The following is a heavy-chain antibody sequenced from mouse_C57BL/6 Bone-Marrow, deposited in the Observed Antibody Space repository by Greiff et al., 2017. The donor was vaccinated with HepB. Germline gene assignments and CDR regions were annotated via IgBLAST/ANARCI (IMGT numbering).Heavy chain of an antibody. CDR1: GFTFSSYA. V-gene: IGHV5-9-1*02. Sequence: EVNVVESGEGLVKPGGSLKLSCAASGFTFSSYAMSWVRQTPEKRLEWVAYISSGGDYIYYADTVKGRFTISRDNARNTLYLQMRSLKSEDTAMYYCTRVVTTLYYYAMDYWGQGTSVTVSS. CDR2: ISSGGDYI. CDR3: TRVVTTLYYYAMDY. J-gene: IGHJ4*01. D-gene: IGHD2-5*01.